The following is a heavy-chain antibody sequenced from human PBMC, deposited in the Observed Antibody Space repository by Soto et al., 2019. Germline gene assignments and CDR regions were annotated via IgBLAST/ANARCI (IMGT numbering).Heavy chain of an antibody. V-gene: IGHV1-2*02. CDR3: ARDASPDFWSGYYDY. Sequence: LVQSGAEVKHPGASVRVSCKASTYTFKDYFLHWVRQAPGQGLEWMGWINPNNGATEYAQKFQGRVTMTSDTSISTAYIEVSGLKSGDTAVYYCARDASPDFWSGYYDYWGQGTLITVST. CDR2: INPNNGAT. CDR1: TYTFKDYF. D-gene: IGHD3-3*01. J-gene: IGHJ4*02.